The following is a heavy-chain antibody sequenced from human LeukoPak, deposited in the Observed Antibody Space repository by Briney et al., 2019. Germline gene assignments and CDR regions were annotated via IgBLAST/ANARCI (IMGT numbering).Heavy chain of an antibody. CDR3: ARSILYYYDRSARGTFDI. Sequence: PSETLSLTCTVSGGSISSYYWSWIRQPPGKVLEWIGYIYYSGSTNYNPSLKSRVTISVDTSKNQFSLKLSSVTAADTAVYYCARSILYYYDRSARGTFDIWGPGTMVTVS. J-gene: IGHJ3*02. D-gene: IGHD3-22*01. V-gene: IGHV4-59*01. CDR2: IYYSGST. CDR1: GGSISSYY.